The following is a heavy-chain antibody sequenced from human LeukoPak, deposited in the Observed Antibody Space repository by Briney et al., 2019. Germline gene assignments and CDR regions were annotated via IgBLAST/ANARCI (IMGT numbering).Heavy chain of an antibody. CDR1: GYSISSGYY. D-gene: IGHD4-11*01. Sequence: SETLSLTCAVYGYSISSGYYWGWIRQPPGKGPEWIGSVFHTGSSYYIPSLKSRVTISVDTSKNQFSLEVSSVTAADTYIYYCARGISTTGHDYWGPGTLVTVSS. J-gene: IGHJ4*02. CDR2: VFHTGSS. CDR3: ARGISTTGHDY. V-gene: IGHV4-38-2*01.